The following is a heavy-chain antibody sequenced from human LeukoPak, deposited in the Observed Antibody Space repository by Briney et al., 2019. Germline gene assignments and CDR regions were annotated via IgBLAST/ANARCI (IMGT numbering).Heavy chain of an antibody. Sequence: GGSLRLSCAASGFTFSSYEMNWVRQAPGKGLEWVSVIYTGGNTYYADSVKGRFTISRDNSKNTLYLQMNSLRVEDTAVYYCAKDRSVVRGVIMYYFDYWGQGTLVTVSS. CDR3: AKDRSVVRGVIMYYFDY. CDR1: GFTFSSYE. CDR2: IYTGGNT. V-gene: IGHV3-53*01. J-gene: IGHJ4*02. D-gene: IGHD3-10*01.